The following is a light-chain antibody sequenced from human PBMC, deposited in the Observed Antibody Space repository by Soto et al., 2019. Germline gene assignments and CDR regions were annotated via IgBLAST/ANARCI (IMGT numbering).Light chain of an antibody. CDR3: SSYTGSSTPYV. CDR2: EVS. J-gene: IGLJ1*01. Sequence: QSALTQPASVCGSPGQSITISCTGTSSDVGGYNYVSWYQQHPGKAPKLMIYEVSNRPSGVSNRFSGSKSGNTASLTISGLQAEDEADYYCSSYTGSSTPYVFGTGTKLTVL. CDR1: SSDVGGYNY. V-gene: IGLV2-14*01.